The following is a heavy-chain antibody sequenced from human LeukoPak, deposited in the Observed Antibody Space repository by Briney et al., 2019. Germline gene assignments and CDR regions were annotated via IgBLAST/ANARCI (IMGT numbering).Heavy chain of an antibody. V-gene: IGHV1-46*01. CDR2: INPSGGST. J-gene: IGHJ6*02. D-gene: IGHD3-10*01. Sequence: ASVKVSCKVSGYTFTSNYMNWVRQAPGQGLEWMGIINPSGGSTSYAQKFQGRVTMTRDTSMSTVYMELSSLRSEDTAVYYCAVGSGSYLVRGMDVWGQGTTVTVSS. CDR3: AVGSGSYLVRGMDV. CDR1: GYTFTSNY.